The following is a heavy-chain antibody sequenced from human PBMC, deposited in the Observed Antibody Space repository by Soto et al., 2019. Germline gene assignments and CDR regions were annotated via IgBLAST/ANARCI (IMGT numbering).Heavy chain of an antibody. CDR1: GYSFTSYW. CDR2: IDPSDSYT. V-gene: IGHV5-10-1*01. J-gene: IGHJ6*02. CDR3: ARNGAVWREYYYYYYGMDV. Sequence: GESLKISCKGSGYSFTSYWISWVRQMPGKGLEWMGRIDPSDSYTNYSPSFQGHVTISADKSISTAYLQWSSLKASDTAMYYCARNGAVWREYYYYYYGMDVWGQGTTVTVSS. D-gene: IGHD1-26*01.